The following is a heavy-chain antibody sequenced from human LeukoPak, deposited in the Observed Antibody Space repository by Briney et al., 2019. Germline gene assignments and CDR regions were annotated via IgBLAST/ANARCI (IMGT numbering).Heavy chain of an antibody. CDR2: IIPIFVTA. CDR3: ASPRQYYYDSSGYTVFDY. Sequence: AASVKVSCKASGGTFSSYAISWVRQAPGQGLEWRGGIIPIFVTANYAQKFQGRVTITTDESTSTAYMELSSLRSEDTAVYYCASPRQYYYDSSGYTVFDYWGQGTLVSVSS. V-gene: IGHV1-69*05. J-gene: IGHJ4*02. CDR1: GGTFSSYA. D-gene: IGHD3-22*01.